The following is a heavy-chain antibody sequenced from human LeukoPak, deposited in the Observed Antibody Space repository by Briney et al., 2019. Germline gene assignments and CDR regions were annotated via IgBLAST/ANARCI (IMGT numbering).Heavy chain of an antibody. CDR3: AKSNLGGYDDY. Sequence: PGGSLRLSCAASGFTFSNYGMHWVRQAPGKGLEWVAVTWNGGSNKYYADSVKGRFTISRDNSKNTLYLQMNSLRAEDTAVYYCAKSNLGGYDDYWGQGTLVTVSS. J-gene: IGHJ4*02. D-gene: IGHD5-12*01. CDR2: TWNGGSNK. V-gene: IGHV3-30*02. CDR1: GFTFSNYG.